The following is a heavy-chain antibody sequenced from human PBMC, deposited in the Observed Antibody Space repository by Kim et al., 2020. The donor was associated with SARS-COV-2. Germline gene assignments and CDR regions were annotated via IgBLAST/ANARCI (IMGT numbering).Heavy chain of an antibody. CDR2: IYYSGST. CDR3: ARDDIVVVPAAADYYYYGMDV. Sequence: SETLSLTCTVSGGSISSSSYYWGWIRQPPGKGLEWIGSIYYSGSTYYNPSLKSRVTISVDTSKNQFSLKLSSVTAADTAVYYCARDDIVVVPAAADYYYYGMDVWGQGTTVTVSS. D-gene: IGHD2-2*01. V-gene: IGHV4-39*02. CDR1: GGSISSSSYY. J-gene: IGHJ6*02.